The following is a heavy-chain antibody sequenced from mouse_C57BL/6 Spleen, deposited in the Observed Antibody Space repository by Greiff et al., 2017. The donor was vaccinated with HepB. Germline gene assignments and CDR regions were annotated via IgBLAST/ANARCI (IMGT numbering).Heavy chain of an antibody. CDR2: IWRGGST. V-gene: IGHV2-5*01. J-gene: IGHJ4*01. Sequence: QVQLQESGPGLVQPSQSLSITCTVSGFSFTSYGVHWVRQSPGKGLEWLGVIWRGGSTDYNAAFMSRLSITKDNSKSQVFFKMNSLQADDTAIYYCVDGYTPYAMDYWGQGTSVTVSS. CDR1: GFSFTSYG. CDR3: VDGYTPYAMDY. D-gene: IGHD2-3*01.